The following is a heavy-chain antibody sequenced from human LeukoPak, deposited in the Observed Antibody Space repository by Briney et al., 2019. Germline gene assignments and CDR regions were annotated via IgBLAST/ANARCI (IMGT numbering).Heavy chain of an antibody. CDR3: AKDWTGTKPFDL. CDR1: GFTFSSYS. J-gene: IGHJ2*01. CDR2: ISSSSSTI. V-gene: IGHV3-48*01. Sequence: GGSLRLSCAASGFTFSSYSMNWVRQAPGKGLEWVSYISSSSSTIYYADSVKGRFTISRDNSKNTLYLQVNSLRAEDTAVYYCAKDWTGTKPFDLWGRGTLVTVSS. D-gene: IGHD3/OR15-3a*01.